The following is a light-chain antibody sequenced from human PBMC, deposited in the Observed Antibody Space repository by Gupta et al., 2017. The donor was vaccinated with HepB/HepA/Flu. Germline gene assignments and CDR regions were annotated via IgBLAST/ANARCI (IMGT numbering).Light chain of an antibody. Sequence: QSALTQSASVSGSPGQSITISCTGTSSDVGSHNLVSWYQQHPGKAPKLIIYEVNKRPSGVSNRFSGSKSGNTASLTISGLQAEDEADYYCCSYAGPFSWVFGGGTKLTVL. CDR1: SSDVGSHNL. V-gene: IGLV2-23*02. J-gene: IGLJ3*02. CDR3: CSYAGPFSWV. CDR2: EVN.